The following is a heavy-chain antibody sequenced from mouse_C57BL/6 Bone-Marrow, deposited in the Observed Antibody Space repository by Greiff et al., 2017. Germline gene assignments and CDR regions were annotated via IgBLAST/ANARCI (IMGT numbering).Heavy chain of an antibody. V-gene: IGHV1-5*01. D-gene: IGHD3-2*02. Sequence: EVQLQQSGTVLARPGASVKMSCKTSGYTFTSYWMHWVKQRPGQGLEWIGAIYPGNSDTSYNQKFKGKAKLTAVTSASTAYMELSSLTNEDSAVYYCTRGDISGFYFDDWGQGTTLTVSS. CDR1: GYTFTSYW. J-gene: IGHJ2*01. CDR2: IYPGNSDT. CDR3: TRGDISGFYFDD.